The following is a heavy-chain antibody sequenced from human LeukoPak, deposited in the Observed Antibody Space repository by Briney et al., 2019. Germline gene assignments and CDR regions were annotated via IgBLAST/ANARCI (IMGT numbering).Heavy chain of an antibody. CDR1: GFSLTSSGVC. D-gene: IGHD4/OR15-4a*01. CDR2: IDWDDEK. J-gene: IGHJ4*02. Sequence: ESGPALVKPTQTLTLTCTFLGFSLTSSGVCLSWIRQPPGKALEWLARIDWDDEKYYSSSLKTRLTISKDTSKNQVVLTVSDMDPLDTATYFCARTLYGGTSGYFDFWGQGTLVTVSS. CDR3: ARTLYGGTSGYFDF. V-gene: IGHV2-70*11.